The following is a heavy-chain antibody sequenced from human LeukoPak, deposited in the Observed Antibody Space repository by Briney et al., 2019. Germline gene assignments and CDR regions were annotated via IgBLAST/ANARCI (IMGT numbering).Heavy chain of an antibody. CDR1: GYTFTGHY. Sequence: ASVKVSCKASGYTFTGHYMHWVRQAPGQGLEWMGWINPDSGGTNYAQKFQGRVTMTRDTSISTAYLELTRLRSDDTAVYYCARAYSGYECDYWGQGTLVTVSS. CDR3: ARAYSGYECDY. D-gene: IGHD5-12*01. V-gene: IGHV1-2*02. CDR2: INPDSGGT. J-gene: IGHJ4*02.